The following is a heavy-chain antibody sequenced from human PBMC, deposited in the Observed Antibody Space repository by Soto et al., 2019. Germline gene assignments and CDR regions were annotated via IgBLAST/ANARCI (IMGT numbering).Heavy chain of an antibody. J-gene: IGHJ4*02. CDR1: GGTLSSYT. D-gene: IGHD2-2*01. V-gene: IGHV1-69*02. CDR2: VIPNLGVT. Sequence: QVQLVQSGAEVKKPGSSVKVSCKASGGTLSSYTITWVRQAPGQGLEWMGRVIPNLGVTNYAQKFQGRVTIVVDTATSTADMELSSVRYEDTAVYYGARDKGYCSRTSWPDFDYWGQGALVGVSS. CDR3: ARDKGYCSRTSWPDFDY.